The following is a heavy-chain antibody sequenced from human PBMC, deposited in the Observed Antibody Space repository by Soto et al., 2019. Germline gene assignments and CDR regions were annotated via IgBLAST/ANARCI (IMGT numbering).Heavy chain of an antibody. J-gene: IGHJ3*02. CDR3: AREGMVVVAAMVGLFDI. Sequence: WASVKVSCKASGYTFTSYYMHWVRQAPGQGLEWMGIINPSGGSTSYAQKFQGRVTMARDTSTSTVYMELSSLRSEDTAVYYCAREGMVVVAAMVGLFDIWGQGTMVTVSS. D-gene: IGHD2-15*01. CDR2: INPSGGST. CDR1: GYTFTSYY. V-gene: IGHV1-46*03.